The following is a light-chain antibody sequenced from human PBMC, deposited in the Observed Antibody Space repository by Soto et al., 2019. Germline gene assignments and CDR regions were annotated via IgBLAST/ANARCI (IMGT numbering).Light chain of an antibody. CDR3: AAWDDSLNGWV. CDR2: SNN. CDR1: NSNTGRNT. V-gene: IGLV1-44*01. J-gene: IGLJ3*02. Sequence: QSVLTQPPSASGTPGQRSPISCPGSNSNTGRNTVNWYQPLPGTAPKLLIHSNNQRPSGVPDRFSGSKSGTSASLAISGLQSEDEGDYFCAAWDDSLNGWVFGGGTKLTVL.